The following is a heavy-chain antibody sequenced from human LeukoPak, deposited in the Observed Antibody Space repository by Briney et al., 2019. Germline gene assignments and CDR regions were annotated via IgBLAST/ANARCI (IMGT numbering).Heavy chain of an antibody. D-gene: IGHD1-26*01. Sequence: SETLSLTCTVSGGSISSYYWSWIRQPAGKGLERIGRIYSGGSTNYNPSLKSRVTMSVDSSNNQFSLKLSSVTAADTAVFYCARENTGSYREFDYWGQGTLVTVSS. J-gene: IGHJ4*02. CDR3: ARENTGSYREFDY. CDR2: IYSGGST. CDR1: GGSISSYY. V-gene: IGHV4-4*07.